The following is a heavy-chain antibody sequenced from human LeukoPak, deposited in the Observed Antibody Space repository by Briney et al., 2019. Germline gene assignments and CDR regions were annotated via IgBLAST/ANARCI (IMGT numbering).Heavy chain of an antibody. D-gene: IGHD1-26*01. CDR1: GFTFSSYE. CDR3: ASDLKWELLQPFDY. J-gene: IGHJ4*02. Sequence: PGGSLRLSCAASGFTFSSYEMNWVRQAPGKGLEWVSYISSSGSTIYYADSVKGRFIISRDNAKNTLYLQMNSLRAEDTAVYYCASDLKWELLQPFDYWGQGTLVTVSS. CDR2: ISSSGSTI. V-gene: IGHV3-48*03.